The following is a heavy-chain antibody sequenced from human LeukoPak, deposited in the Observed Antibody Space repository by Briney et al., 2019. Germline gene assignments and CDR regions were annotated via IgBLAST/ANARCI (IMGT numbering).Heavy chain of an antibody. V-gene: IGHV4-59*01. Sequence: PSETLSLTCTVSGASINNYFWSWVRQPPGKGLEWIGYMYSSGSSTYNPSLKSRVTISIDPSRNQLSLRVTSVTAADTAVYYCARGGWLKTSYYFDFWGQGSLVTVSS. CDR1: GASINNYF. CDR2: MYSSGSS. D-gene: IGHD5-24*01. CDR3: ARGGWLKTSYYFDF. J-gene: IGHJ4*02.